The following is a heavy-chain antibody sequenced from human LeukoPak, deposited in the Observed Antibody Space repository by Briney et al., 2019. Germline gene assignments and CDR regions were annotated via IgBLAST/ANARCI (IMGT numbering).Heavy chain of an antibody. CDR1: GFTFSSYW. Sequence: GGSLRLSCAASGFTFSSYWVSWVRQAPGKGLEWVANIKQDGSEKYYVDSVKGRFTISRDNAKNSLYLQMNSLRAEDTAVYYCARWRAWDYWGQGTLVTVSS. CDR2: IKQDGSEK. V-gene: IGHV3-7*01. J-gene: IGHJ4*02. D-gene: IGHD5-12*01. CDR3: ARWRAWDY.